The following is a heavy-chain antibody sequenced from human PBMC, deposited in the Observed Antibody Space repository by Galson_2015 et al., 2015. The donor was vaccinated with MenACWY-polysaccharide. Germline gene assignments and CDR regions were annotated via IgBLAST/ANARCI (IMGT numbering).Heavy chain of an antibody. Sequence: LSLTCTVSRGSIYSYYWSWIRQPAGKGLEWIGHISTSGSIVYNPSLKSRITLSLDMSNNQLSPNLTSVTAADTAVYYCARVGYSGYDSRFEHWGQGTLVAVSS. J-gene: IGHJ4*02. D-gene: IGHD5-12*01. CDR2: ISTSGSI. CDR3: ARVGYSGYDSRFEH. CDR1: RGSIYSYY. V-gene: IGHV4-4*07.